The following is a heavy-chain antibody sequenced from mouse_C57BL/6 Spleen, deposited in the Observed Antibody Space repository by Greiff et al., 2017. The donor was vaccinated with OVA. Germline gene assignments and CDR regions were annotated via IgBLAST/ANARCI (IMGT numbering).Heavy chain of an antibody. J-gene: IGHJ3*01. CDR3: TKGELRAPWFAY. Sequence: EVQVVESGAELVRPGASVKLSCTASGFNIKDYYMHWVKQRPEQGLEWIGRIDPEDGDTEYAPKFQGKATMTADTSSNTAYLQLSSLTTEDTAVYYCTKGELRAPWFAYWGQGTQVTVSA. CDR2: IDPEDGDT. CDR1: GFNIKDYY. V-gene: IGHV14-1*01. D-gene: IGHD1-1*01.